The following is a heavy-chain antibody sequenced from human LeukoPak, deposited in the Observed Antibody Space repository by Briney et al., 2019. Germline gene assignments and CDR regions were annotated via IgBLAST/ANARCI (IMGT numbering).Heavy chain of an antibody. D-gene: IGHD3-9*01. J-gene: IGHJ4*02. V-gene: IGHV3-33*08. CDR1: GFTFTTYW. Sequence: GGSLRLSCAASGFTFTTYWMHWVRQAPGKGLEWVTFIWYDASNKYYAESVKGRFTISRDNSRNTVFLQMNSLRAEDTAIYYCATDISTHYFGSWGQGTLVTVSS. CDR3: ATDISTHYFGS. CDR2: IWYDASNK.